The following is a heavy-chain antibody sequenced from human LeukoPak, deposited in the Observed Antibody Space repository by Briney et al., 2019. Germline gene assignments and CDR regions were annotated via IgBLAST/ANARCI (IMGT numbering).Heavy chain of an antibody. J-gene: IGHJ4*02. CDR1: GFTFSSYA. D-gene: IGHD3-10*01. CDR3: VKEGFGELFFGY. CDR2: ISYDGSNK. Sequence: PGGSLRLSCAASGFTFSSYAMHWVRQAPGKGLEWVAVISYDGSNKYYADFVKGRFTISRDNSKNTLYLQMNSLRPEDTAVYYCVKEGFGELFFGYWGQGTLVTVSS. V-gene: IGHV3-30*18.